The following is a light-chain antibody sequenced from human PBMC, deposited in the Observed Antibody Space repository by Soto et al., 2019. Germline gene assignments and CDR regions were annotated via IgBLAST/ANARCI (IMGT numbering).Light chain of an antibody. CDR3: QHYINFSGT. J-gene: IGKJ1*01. CDR1: QSISNW. V-gene: IGKV1-5*01. CDR2: DAS. Sequence: DIQMTQSPSTLSASVGDRVTITCRASQSISNWLAWYQQKPGKAPKLLIYDASTLQSGVSSRFRGSGSGTEFTLTISNLQPDDFASYYCQHYINFSGTFGQGTTVDI.